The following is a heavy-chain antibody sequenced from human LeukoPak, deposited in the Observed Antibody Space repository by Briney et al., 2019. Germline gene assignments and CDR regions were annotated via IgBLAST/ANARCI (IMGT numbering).Heavy chain of an antibody. Sequence: PSETLSLTCAVYGGSFSGYYWSWIRQPPGKGLEWIGEINHSGSTNHNPSLKSRVTISVDTSKNQFSLKLSSVTAADTAVYYCARGRPYYRPYYFDYWGQGTLVTVSS. D-gene: IGHD3-10*01. CDR2: INHSGST. CDR3: ARGRPYYRPYYFDY. CDR1: GGSFSGYY. J-gene: IGHJ4*02. V-gene: IGHV4-34*01.